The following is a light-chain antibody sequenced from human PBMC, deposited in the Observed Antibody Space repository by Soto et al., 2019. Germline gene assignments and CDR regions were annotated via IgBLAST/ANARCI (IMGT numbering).Light chain of an antibody. Sequence: QSVLTQPASVSGSPGQSITISCTGSSSDIGDYGYVSWYQQHPGKAPKVLISEVSNRPSGVSNRFSGSKSGNTASLTISGLQAEDEADYYCNSYATGNTPVFGTGTKVTVL. J-gene: IGLJ1*01. CDR1: SSDIGDYGY. CDR2: EVS. CDR3: NSYATGNTPV. V-gene: IGLV2-14*01.